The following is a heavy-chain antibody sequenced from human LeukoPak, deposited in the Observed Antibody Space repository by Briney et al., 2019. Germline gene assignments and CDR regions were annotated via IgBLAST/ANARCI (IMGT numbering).Heavy chain of an antibody. CDR2: IYHSGST. CDR1: GYSISSGYY. D-gene: IGHD3-10*01. V-gene: IGHV4-38-2*02. Sequence: SETLSLTCTVSGYSISSGYYWGWIRQPPGKGLEWIGEIYHSGSTNYNPSLKSRVTISVDKSKNQFSLKLSSVTAADTAVYYCARGAPLWFGESNWFDPWGQGTLVTVSS. J-gene: IGHJ5*02. CDR3: ARGAPLWFGESNWFDP.